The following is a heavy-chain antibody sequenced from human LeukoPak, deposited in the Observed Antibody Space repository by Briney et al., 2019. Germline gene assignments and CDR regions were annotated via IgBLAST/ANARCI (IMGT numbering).Heavy chain of an antibody. D-gene: IGHD6-13*01. CDR3: ARGRAGYSSSWTDY. CDR2: IKQQDGSEK. Sequence: GGSLRLSCAASGFTFSSYAMNWVRQAPGKGLEWVANIKQQDGSEKYYVDSVKGRFTISRDNAKNSLSLQMNSLRAEDTAVYYCARGRAGYSSSWTDYWGQGTLVTVSS. CDR1: GFTFSSYA. J-gene: IGHJ4*02. V-gene: IGHV3-7*01.